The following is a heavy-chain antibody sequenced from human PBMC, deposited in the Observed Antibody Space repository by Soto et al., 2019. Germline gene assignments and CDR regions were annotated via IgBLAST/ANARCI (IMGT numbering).Heavy chain of an antibody. V-gene: IGHV4-39*01. Sequence: SETLSLTCSVSGGSINSSSYFWGWVRQPPGKGLEWIGNIYYSGSTYHNPSLRSRVTISVDTSKNQFSLKLSSVTAADTAVFYCARHYSSGSRNWFDPWGQGTLVTASS. D-gene: IGHD6-19*01. J-gene: IGHJ5*02. CDR1: GGSINSSSYF. CDR3: ARHYSSGSRNWFDP. CDR2: IYYSGST.